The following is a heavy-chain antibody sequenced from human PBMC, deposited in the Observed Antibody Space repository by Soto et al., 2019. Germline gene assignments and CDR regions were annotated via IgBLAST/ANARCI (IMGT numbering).Heavy chain of an antibody. J-gene: IGHJ4*02. V-gene: IGHV3-15*01. CDR2: IKSKADGGTT. CDR1: EFTFANAW. Sequence: GSLRLSCAASEFTFANAWISWVRQAPGKGLEWVGRIKSKADGGTTDYAAPVKGRFTISRDESQNTLYLQMNSLKTEDTAVYYCTSLYYGHWGQGTPVTVSS. CDR3: TSLYYGH. D-gene: IGHD4-17*01.